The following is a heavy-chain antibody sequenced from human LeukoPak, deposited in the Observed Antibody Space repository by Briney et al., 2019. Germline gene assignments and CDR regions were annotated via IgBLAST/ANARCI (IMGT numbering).Heavy chain of an antibody. D-gene: IGHD2-2*01. V-gene: IGHV4-39*01. J-gene: IGHJ4*02. Sequence: SETLSLTCTVSDGSISSSSFFWGWIRQPPGKGLEWIGSIYYSGNTYYNPSLKSRVTISVDTSKNQFSLKVNSVTAADTAVYYCARVVPAALSGGFDYWGQGTLVTVSS. CDR1: DGSISSSSFF. CDR3: ARVVPAALSGGFDY. CDR2: IYYSGNT.